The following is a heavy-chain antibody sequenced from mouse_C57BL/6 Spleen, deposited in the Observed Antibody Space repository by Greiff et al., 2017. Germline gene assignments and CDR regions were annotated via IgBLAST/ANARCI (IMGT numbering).Heavy chain of an antibody. Sequence: EVKLMESGAELVRPGASVKLSCTASGFNIKDDYMHWVKQRPEQGLEWIGWIDPENGDTEYASKFQGKATITADTSSHPAYLQLSSLTSEDTAVYYCTTRFAYWGQGTLVTVSA. CDR1: GFNIKDDY. V-gene: IGHV14-4*01. CDR3: TTRFAY. CDR2: IDPENGDT. J-gene: IGHJ3*01.